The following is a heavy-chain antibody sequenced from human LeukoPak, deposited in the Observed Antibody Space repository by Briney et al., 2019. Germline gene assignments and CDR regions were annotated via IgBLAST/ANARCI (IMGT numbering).Heavy chain of an antibody. V-gene: IGHV3-23*01. D-gene: IGHD3-9*01. J-gene: IGHJ5*02. CDR1: GFTFSSYA. CDR2: ISGSGGST. Sequence: GGSLRLSCAASGFTFSSYAMSWVRQAPGKGLEWVSAISGSGGSTYYADSVKGRFTISRDNSKNTPYLQMNSLRAEDTAVYYCALWQILTGDSWGQGTLVTVSS. CDR3: ALWQILTGDS.